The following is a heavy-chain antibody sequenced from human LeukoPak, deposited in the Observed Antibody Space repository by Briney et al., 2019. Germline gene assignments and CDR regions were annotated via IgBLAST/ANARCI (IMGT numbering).Heavy chain of an antibody. CDR2: ISGSGRST. Sequence: PGGSLRLSCAASGFTFSNYAMSWVRQAPGKGLEWVSAISGSGRSTYYADSVKGRFTISRDNSKNTLYLQMNSLRAEDTAVYYCAKDLRQYYYGSGAFDYWGQGTLVTVSS. CDR3: AKDLRQYYYGSGAFDY. J-gene: IGHJ4*02. V-gene: IGHV3-23*01. D-gene: IGHD3-10*01. CDR1: GFTFSNYA.